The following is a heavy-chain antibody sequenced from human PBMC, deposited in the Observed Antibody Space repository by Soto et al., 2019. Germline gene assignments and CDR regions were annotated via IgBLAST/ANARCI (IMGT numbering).Heavy chain of an antibody. D-gene: IGHD1-26*01. CDR2: IWYDGSNK. J-gene: IGHJ4*02. V-gene: IGHV3-33*01. CDR3: ARDGSDSGSYYFDY. CDR1: GFTFSSYG. Sequence: GGSLILSCAASGFTFSSYGMHWVRQAPGKGLEWVAVIWYDGSNKYYADSVKGRFTISRDNSKNTLYLQMNSLRAEDTAVYYCARDGSDSGSYYFDYWGQGTLVTVSS.